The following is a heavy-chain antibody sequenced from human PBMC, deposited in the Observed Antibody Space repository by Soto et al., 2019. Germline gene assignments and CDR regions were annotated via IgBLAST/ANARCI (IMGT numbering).Heavy chain of an antibody. J-gene: IGHJ4*02. CDR1: GGSISSGGYY. CDR3: ARGVRGYSYEFDY. D-gene: IGHD5-18*01. CDR2: IYYSGST. V-gene: IGHV4-31*03. Sequence: SETLSLTCTVSGGSISSGGYYWSWIRQHPGKGLEWIGYIYYSGSTYYNPSLKSRVTISVDTSKNQFSLKLSSVTAADTAVYYCARGVRGYSYEFDYWGQGTLVTVSS.